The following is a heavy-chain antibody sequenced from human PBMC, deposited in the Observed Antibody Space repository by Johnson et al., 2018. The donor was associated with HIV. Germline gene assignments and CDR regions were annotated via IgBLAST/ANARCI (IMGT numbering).Heavy chain of an antibody. Sequence: VQLVESGGGLVQPGGSLRLSCAASGFTFSSYWMSWVRQAPGKGLEWVSIFNSGGTPTNADPVKGRFTISRDNSKKQLYLQWNSLSAEDTAVYYCARDSLTASLDAFDLWGQGTVVTVSS. D-gene: IGHD2-21*02. V-gene: IGHV3-66*02. CDR3: ARDSLTASLDAFDL. CDR1: GFTFSSYW. J-gene: IGHJ3*01. CDR2: FNSGGTP.